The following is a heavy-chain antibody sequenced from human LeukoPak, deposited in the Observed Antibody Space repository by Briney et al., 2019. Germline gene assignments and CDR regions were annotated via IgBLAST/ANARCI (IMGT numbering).Heavy chain of an antibody. CDR2: IIPIFGTA. V-gene: IGHV1-69*13. CDR1: GGTFSSYA. CDR3: ARTPTVAGTPPYWYFDL. Sequence: SVKVSCKASGGTFSSYAISWVRQAPGQGLEWMGGIIPIFGTANYAQKFQGRVTITADESTSTAYMELSSLRSEDTAVYYCARTPTVAGTPPYWYFDLWGRGTLVTVSS. J-gene: IGHJ2*01. D-gene: IGHD6-19*01.